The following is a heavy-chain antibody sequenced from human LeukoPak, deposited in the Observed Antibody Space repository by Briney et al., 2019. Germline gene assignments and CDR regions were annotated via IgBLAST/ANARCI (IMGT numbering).Heavy chain of an antibody. Sequence: GRSLRLSCAASGFTFSSYAMSWVRQAPGKGLEWVSAISGSGGSTYYADSVKGRFTISRDNSKNTLYLQMNSLRAEDTAVYYCAEDFSQWLEYFDYWGQGTLVTVSS. V-gene: IGHV3-23*01. J-gene: IGHJ4*02. CDR1: GFTFSSYA. D-gene: IGHD6-19*01. CDR3: AEDFSQWLEYFDY. CDR2: ISGSGGST.